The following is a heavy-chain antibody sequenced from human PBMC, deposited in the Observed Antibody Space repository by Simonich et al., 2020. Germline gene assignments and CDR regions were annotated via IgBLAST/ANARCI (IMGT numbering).Heavy chain of an antibody. Sequence: QVQLVESGGGVVQPGRSLRLSCAASGFTFSSYAMHWIRQVPGKGLDWVAVISYYGSNKYYADSVKCLFTISRDNSKNTLYLQMNSLRAEDTAVYYCARDIVSFGSSWYAFDIWGQGTMVTVSS. CDR2: ISYYGSNK. D-gene: IGHD6-13*01. CDR3: ARDIVSFGSSWYAFDI. J-gene: IGHJ3*02. V-gene: IGHV3-30*04. CDR1: GFTFSSYA.